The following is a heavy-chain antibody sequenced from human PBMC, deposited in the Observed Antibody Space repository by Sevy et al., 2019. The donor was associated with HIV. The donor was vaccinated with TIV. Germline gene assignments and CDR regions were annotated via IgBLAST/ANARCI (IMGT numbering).Heavy chain of an antibody. CDR1: GDSVASSSAA. J-gene: IGHJ4*02. V-gene: IGHV6-1*01. D-gene: IGHD5-12*01. Sequence: SQTLSLTCAISGDSVASSSAAWNWIRQSPSRGLEWLERTYYRSKWYTDYALSVKSRIIINPDTSKNQFSLQLNSVTPEDTAVYYCARAEVATGGYDYWGQGTLVTVSS. CDR3: ARAEVATGGYDY. CDR2: TYYRSKWYT.